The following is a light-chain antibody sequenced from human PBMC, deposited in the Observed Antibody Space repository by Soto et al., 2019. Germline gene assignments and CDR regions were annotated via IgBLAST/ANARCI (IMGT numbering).Light chain of an antibody. CDR1: SSDVGGYNY. Sequence: QAVLTQPRSVSGSPGQSVIISCTGTSSDVGGYNYVSWYQQHPGKAPKLMIYDVSQRPSGVPDRFSGSKSANTASLTISGLQAEDEADYYCCSYAGSYTWVFGGGTQLTVL. CDR3: CSYAGSYTWV. J-gene: IGLJ3*02. CDR2: DVS. V-gene: IGLV2-11*01.